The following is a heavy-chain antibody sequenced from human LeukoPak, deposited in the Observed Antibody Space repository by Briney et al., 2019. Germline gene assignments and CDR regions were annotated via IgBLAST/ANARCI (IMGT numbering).Heavy chain of an antibody. Sequence: AGRSLRLSCAASGFTFDDYAMHWVRQAPGKGLEWVSGISWNSGSIGYADSVKGRFTISRDNAKNSLYLQMNSLRAEDTAVYYCARDESLKDYYDSSGFQDYWGQGTLVTVSS. CDR3: ARDESLKDYYDSSGFQDY. D-gene: IGHD3-22*01. CDR2: ISWNSGSI. J-gene: IGHJ4*02. V-gene: IGHV3-9*01. CDR1: GFTFDDYA.